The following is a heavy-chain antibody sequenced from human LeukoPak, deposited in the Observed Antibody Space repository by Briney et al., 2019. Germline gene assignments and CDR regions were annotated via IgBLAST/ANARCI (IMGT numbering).Heavy chain of an antibody. CDR2: IRSKAYGGTT. Sequence: GGSLRLSCTASGFTFGDYAMSWVRQAPGKGLEWVGFIRSKAYGGTTEYAASVKGRFTISRDDSKSIAYLQMNSLKTEDTAVYYCTRGIVYCGGDCFYYFDYWGQGTLVTVSS. J-gene: IGHJ4*02. V-gene: IGHV3-49*04. CDR1: GFTFGDYA. CDR3: TRGIVYCGGDCFYYFDY. D-gene: IGHD2-21*02.